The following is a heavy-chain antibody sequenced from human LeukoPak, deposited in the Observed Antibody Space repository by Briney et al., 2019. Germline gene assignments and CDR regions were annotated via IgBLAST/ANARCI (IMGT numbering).Heavy chain of an antibody. CDR1: GFTFTTYS. CDR3: AKDRAGTPWAD. CDR2: INPGGVSR. Sequence: GEPLRLSCAASGFTFTTYSMTWVRQAPGKGLEWVSSINPGGVSRYYADSVRGRFTISRDNSENTVSLQMNSLRTDDTAMYYCAKDRAGTPWADWGQGTLVTVSS. D-gene: IGHD1-1*01. J-gene: IGHJ4*02. V-gene: IGHV3-23*01.